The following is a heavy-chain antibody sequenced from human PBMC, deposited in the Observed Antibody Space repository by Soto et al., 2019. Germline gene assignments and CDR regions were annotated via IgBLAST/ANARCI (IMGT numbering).Heavy chain of an antibody. J-gene: IGHJ4*02. V-gene: IGHV4-39*01. CDR2: IYYSGST. Sequence: SSETLSLTCTVSGGSISSSSYYWGWIRQPPGKGLEWIGSIYYSGSTYYNPSLKSRVTISVDTSKNQFSLKLSSVTAADTAVYYCASSRFRGVISYWGQGTLVTVSS. CDR3: ASSRFRGVISY. CDR1: GGSISSSSYY. D-gene: IGHD3-10*01.